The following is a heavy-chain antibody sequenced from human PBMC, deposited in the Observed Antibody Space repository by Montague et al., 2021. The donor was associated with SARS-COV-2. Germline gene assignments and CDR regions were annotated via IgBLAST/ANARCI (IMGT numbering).Heavy chain of an antibody. V-gene: IGHV3-30*04. Sequence: SLRLSCAASGFTFSSYALHWVRQAPGKGLEWVADISHEGSYKYYADSVKGRFTISRDNSKNTLYLDMNSLRAEDTAVYYCACRWGSSLDYWGQGTLVTVSS. CDR2: ISHEGSYK. J-gene: IGHJ4*02. CDR1: GFTFSSYA. CDR3: ACRWGSSLDY. D-gene: IGHD6-13*01.